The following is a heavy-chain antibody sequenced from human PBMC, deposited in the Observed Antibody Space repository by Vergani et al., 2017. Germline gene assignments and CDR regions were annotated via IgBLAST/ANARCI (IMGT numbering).Heavy chain of an antibody. D-gene: IGHD3-22*01. CDR2: ISGSGGST. V-gene: IGHV3-23*01. CDR3: ARDSIVVVITLTLDY. Sequence: EVQLLESGGGLVQPGGSLRLSCAASGFTFSSYAMSWVRQAPGKGLEWVSAISGSGGSTYYADSVKGRFTISRDNSKNTLYLQMNSLRAEDTAVYYCARDSIVVVITLTLDYWGQGTLVTVSS. CDR1: GFTFSSYA. J-gene: IGHJ4*02.